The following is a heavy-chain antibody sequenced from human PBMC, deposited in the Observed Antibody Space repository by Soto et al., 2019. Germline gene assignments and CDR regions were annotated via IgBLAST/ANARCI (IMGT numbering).Heavy chain of an antibody. J-gene: IGHJ4*02. CDR3: ARGGTRYSGSWDY. CDR2: INPNSGGT. Sequence: EVSVKVSCKASGYTFTGYYMHWVRQAPGQGLEWMGWINPNSGGTNYAQKFQGRVTMTRDTSISTAYMELSRLRSDDTAVYYCARGGTRYSGSWDYWGQGTLVTVSS. D-gene: IGHD5-12*01. V-gene: IGHV1-2*02. CDR1: GYTFTGYY.